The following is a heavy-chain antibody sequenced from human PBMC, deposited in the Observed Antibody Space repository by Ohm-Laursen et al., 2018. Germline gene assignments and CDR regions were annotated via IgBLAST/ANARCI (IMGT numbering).Heavy chain of an antibody. D-gene: IGHD1-7*01. V-gene: IGHV3-30*18. Sequence: GQTLSLTCAASGFTFKSYGMHWVRQPPSKGLEWLAIISYDESNTNYADSVKGRFTISRDNSENTLYLQMNSLGAEDTAVYYCAKDFRTGINWNYGGHFGYWGQGTLVTVSS. J-gene: IGHJ4*02. CDR3: AKDFRTGINWNYGGHFGY. CDR2: ISYDESNT. CDR1: GFTFKSYG.